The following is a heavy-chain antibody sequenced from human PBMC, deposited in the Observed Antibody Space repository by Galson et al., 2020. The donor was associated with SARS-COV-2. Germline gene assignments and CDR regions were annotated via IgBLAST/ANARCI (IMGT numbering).Heavy chain of an antibody. CDR2: ISYDGSNK. CDR3: ASALLTGIDY. Sequence: GESLKISCAASGFTFSSYAMHWVRQAPGKGLEWVAVISYDGSNKYYADSVKGRFTISRDNSKNTLYLQMNSLRAEDTAVYYCASALLTGIDYWGQGTLVTVSS. CDR1: GFTFSSYA. J-gene: IGHJ4*02. V-gene: IGHV3-30-3*01. D-gene: IGHD3-9*01.